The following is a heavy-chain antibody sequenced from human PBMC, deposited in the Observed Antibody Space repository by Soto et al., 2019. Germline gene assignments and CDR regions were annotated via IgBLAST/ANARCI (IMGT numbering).Heavy chain of an antibody. CDR1: GGSFSGYY. Sequence: QVQLQQWGAGLLKPSETLSLTCAVYGGSFSGYYWSWIRQPPGKGLEWIGEINHSGSTNYNPSLKSRVTISVDTSKNQFSLKLSSVTAADTAVYYCARRTVTTRYYFDYWGQGTLVTVSS. J-gene: IGHJ4*02. CDR3: ARRTVTTRYYFDY. CDR2: INHSGST. V-gene: IGHV4-34*01. D-gene: IGHD4-17*01.